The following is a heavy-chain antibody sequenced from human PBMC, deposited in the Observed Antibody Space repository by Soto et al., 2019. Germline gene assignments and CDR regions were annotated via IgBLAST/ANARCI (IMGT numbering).Heavy chain of an antibody. CDR1: GFTFSDFG. CDR2: ISKDGLDR. V-gene: IGHV3-33*05. Sequence: PGGSLRLSCVVSGFTFSDFGMHWVRQSPGEGLAWVASISKDGLDRYYSESVKGRFTISRDDSKNTVFLQMNSLKVEDTAAHFCASPREGQWLVFDHWGQRTLVTVSS. J-gene: IGHJ4*02. D-gene: IGHD6-19*01. CDR3: ASPREGQWLVFDH.